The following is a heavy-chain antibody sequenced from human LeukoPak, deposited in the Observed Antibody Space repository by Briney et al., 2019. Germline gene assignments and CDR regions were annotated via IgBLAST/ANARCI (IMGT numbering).Heavy chain of an antibody. CDR3: ASSRAPTYNWFDP. CDR2: ISAYNGNT. V-gene: IGHV1-18*01. J-gene: IGHJ5*02. D-gene: IGHD3-10*01. CDR1: GYTFTSYG. Sequence: ASVKVSCKASGYTFTSYGISWVRQAPGQGLEWMGWISAYNGNTNYAQKLQGRVTMTTDTSTSTAYMELSSLRSEDTAVYYCASSRAPTYNWFDPWGQGTLVTVSS.